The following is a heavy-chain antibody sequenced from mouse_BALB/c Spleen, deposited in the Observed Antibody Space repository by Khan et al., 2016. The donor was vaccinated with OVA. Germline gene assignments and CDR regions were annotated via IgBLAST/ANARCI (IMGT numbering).Heavy chain of an antibody. Sequence: EVELVESGGALVKPGGSLKLSCAAAGFTFSSFGMSWVRQTPDKRLEWVATISSGGSYPYYPDSVKGRFTISRDNAKNTLYLQMSSLRSEDTAMYYLARQYGHSPMDYWGKGTSVTVSS. CDR2: ISSGGSYP. CDR1: GFTFSSFG. CDR3: ARQYGHSPMDY. V-gene: IGHV5-6*01. D-gene: IGHD2-1*01. J-gene: IGHJ4*01.